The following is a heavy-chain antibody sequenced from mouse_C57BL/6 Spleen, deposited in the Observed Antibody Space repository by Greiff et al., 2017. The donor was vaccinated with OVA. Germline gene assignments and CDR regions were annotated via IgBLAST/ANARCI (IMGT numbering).Heavy chain of an antibody. CDR3: ARKALYYGSSYDWYFDV. Sequence: VKLQESGPELVKPGASVKISCKASGYAFSSSWMNWVKQRPGKGLEWIGRIYPGDGDTNYNGKFKGKATLTADKSSSTAYMQLSSLTSEDSAVYFCARKALYYGSSYDWYFDVWGTGTTVTVSS. CDR1: GYAFSSSW. D-gene: IGHD1-1*01. V-gene: IGHV1-82*01. CDR2: IYPGDGDT. J-gene: IGHJ1*03.